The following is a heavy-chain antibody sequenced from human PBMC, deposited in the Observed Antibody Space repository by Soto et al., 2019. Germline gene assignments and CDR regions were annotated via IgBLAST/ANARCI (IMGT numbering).Heavy chain of an antibody. J-gene: IGHJ4*02. Sequence: QVQLVESGGGVVQPGRSLRLSCAASGFTFSSYGMHWVRQAPGKGLEWVAVIWYDGSNKYYADSVKGRFTISRDNSKNTLYLQMNSLRAEDTAVYYCARDLAVGPYIYGYSPIYFDYWGQGTLVTFSS. D-gene: IGHD5-18*01. CDR2: IWYDGSNK. V-gene: IGHV3-33*01. CDR1: GFTFSSYG. CDR3: ARDLAVGPYIYGYSPIYFDY.